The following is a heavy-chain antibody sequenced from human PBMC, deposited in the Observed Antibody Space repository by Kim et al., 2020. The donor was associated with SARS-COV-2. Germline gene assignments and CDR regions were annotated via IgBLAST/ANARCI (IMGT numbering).Heavy chain of an antibody. CDR2: ISWNSGSI. Sequence: GGSLRLSCAASGFTFDDYAMHWVRQAPGKGLEWVSGISWNSGSIGYADSVKGRFTISRDNAKNSLYLQMNSLRAEDTALYYCAKDIRSRIAVAGFDYWGQGTLVTVSS. CDR1: GFTFDDYA. V-gene: IGHV3-9*01. D-gene: IGHD6-19*01. J-gene: IGHJ4*02. CDR3: AKDIRSRIAVAGFDY.